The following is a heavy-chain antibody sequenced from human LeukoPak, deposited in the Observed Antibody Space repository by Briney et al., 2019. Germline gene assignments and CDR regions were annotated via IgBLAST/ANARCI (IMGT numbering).Heavy chain of an antibody. J-gene: IGHJ4*02. CDR1: GGSISSYY. D-gene: IGHD5-18*01. CDR3: ARRGYSYYHGAWYFDY. V-gene: IGHV4-59*08. Sequence: PSETLSLTCTVSGGSISSYYWSWIRQPPGKGLEWIGYIYYSGSTNYNPSLKSRVTISVDTSKNQFSLKLSSVTAADTAVYYCARRGYSYYHGAWYFDYRGQGTLVTVSS. CDR2: IYYSGST.